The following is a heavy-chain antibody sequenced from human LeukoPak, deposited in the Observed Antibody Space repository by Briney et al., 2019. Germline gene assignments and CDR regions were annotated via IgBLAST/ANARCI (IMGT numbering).Heavy chain of an antibody. CDR2: IRQDGGEK. CDR1: GFTFSSYG. J-gene: IGHJ6*02. D-gene: IGHD2-21*01. CDR3: ARYCGGDCYGMDV. Sequence: PGGSLSLSCATSGFTFSSYGMTWVRQVPGRGLNWVANIRQDGGEKYYVDSVKGRFTISRDNAKNSLYLQMNRLRAEDTAIYYCARYCGGDCYGMDVWGQGTTVTVSS. V-gene: IGHV3-7*01.